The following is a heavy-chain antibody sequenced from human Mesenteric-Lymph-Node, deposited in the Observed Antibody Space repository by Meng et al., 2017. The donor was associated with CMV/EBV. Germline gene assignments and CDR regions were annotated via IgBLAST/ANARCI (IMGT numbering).Heavy chain of an antibody. CDR1: GFTFSGYG. Sequence: GGSLRLSCAASGFTFSGYGMHWVRQAPGKGLEWVSGINWNGGSTGYADSVKGRFTISRDNAKNSLYLQMNSLRAEDTALYYCARVRYYDFWSGYDAFDIWGQGTMVTVSS. J-gene: IGHJ3*02. V-gene: IGHV3-20*04. CDR3: ARVRYYDFWSGYDAFDI. CDR2: INWNGGST. D-gene: IGHD3-3*01.